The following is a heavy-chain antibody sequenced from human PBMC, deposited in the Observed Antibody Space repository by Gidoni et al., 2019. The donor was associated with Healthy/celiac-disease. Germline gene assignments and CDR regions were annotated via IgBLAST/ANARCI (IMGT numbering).Heavy chain of an antibody. CDR3: AREGPGRTPTTVIDSPFDY. Sequence: QVQLVPSGAEVKKPASSVTVSCKASGYTFTSYYMHWVRQAPGQGLEWMGIINPSGGSTSYAQKFQGRVTMTRDTSTSTVYMELSSLRSEDTAVYYCAREGPGRTPTTVIDSPFDYWGQGTLVTVSS. CDR1: GYTFTSYY. CDR2: INPSGGST. D-gene: IGHD4-17*01. J-gene: IGHJ4*02. V-gene: IGHV1-46*01.